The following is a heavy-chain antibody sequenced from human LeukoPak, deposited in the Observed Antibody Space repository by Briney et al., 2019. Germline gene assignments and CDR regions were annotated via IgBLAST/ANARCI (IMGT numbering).Heavy chain of an antibody. CDR2: ISGSGGST. J-gene: IGHJ3*02. D-gene: IGHD3-22*01. V-gene: IGHV3-23*01. CDR1: GFSFSSYA. CDR3: AKPPHDSSGYDAFDI. Sequence: PGGSLRLSCAASGFSFSSYAMSWVRQAPGKGLEWVSAISGSGGSTYYADSVKGRFTISRDNSKNTLYLQMNSLRVEDTAVYYCAKPPHDSSGYDAFDIWGQGTMVTVSS.